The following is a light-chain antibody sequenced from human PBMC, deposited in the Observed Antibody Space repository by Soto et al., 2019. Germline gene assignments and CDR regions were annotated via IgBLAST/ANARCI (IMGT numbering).Light chain of an antibody. V-gene: IGLV1-40*01. J-gene: IGLJ3*02. CDR1: SSNIGAGYD. CDR2: GNS. CDR3: QSYDSSLSGWV. Sequence: QSVLTQPPSVSGAPGQRVTISCTGSSSNIGAGYDVHWYQQLPGTAPKLLIYGNSNRPSGVPDRFSGSKSGTSASLAITGIPAEDEADYYCQSYDSSLSGWVFGGGTKLTVL.